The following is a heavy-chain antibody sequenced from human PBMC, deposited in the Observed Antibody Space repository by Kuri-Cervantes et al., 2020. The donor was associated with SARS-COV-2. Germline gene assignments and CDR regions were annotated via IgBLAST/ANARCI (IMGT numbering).Heavy chain of an antibody. Sequence: GGSLRLSCAASGFTFSSYSMNWVRQAPGKGLEWVSSNSSSSSYRYYADSVKGRFTISRDNAKNSLYLQMNSLRAEDTAVYYCARVYSGSYYNWFDPWGQGTLVTVSS. J-gene: IGHJ5*02. CDR2: NSSSSSYR. CDR3: ARVYSGSYYNWFDP. D-gene: IGHD1-26*01. V-gene: IGHV3-21*01. CDR1: GFTFSSYS.